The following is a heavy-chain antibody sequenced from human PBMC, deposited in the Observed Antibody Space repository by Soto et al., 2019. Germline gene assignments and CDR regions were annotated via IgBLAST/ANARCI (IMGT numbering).Heavy chain of an antibody. J-gene: IGHJ4*02. CDR1: GFTFSSDA. CDR2: ISGSGGST. Sequence: LRLSCAASGFTFSSDAMSWVRQAPGKGLEWVSAISGSGGSTYYADSVKGRFTISRDNSKNTLYLQMNSLRAEDTAVYYCAKSLYSYDSSGYFDYWGQGTLVTVSS. V-gene: IGHV3-23*01. D-gene: IGHD3-22*01. CDR3: AKSLYSYDSSGYFDY.